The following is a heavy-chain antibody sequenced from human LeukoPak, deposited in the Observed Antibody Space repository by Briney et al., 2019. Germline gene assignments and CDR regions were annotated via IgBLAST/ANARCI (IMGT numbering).Heavy chain of an antibody. D-gene: IGHD3/OR15-3a*01. CDR2: IYYSGST. Sequence: SETLSLTCTVSGVSISSDYWSWIRQPPGKGLEWIGYIYYSGSTNYNPSLKSRVTISVDTSKNQFSLKLSSVTAADTAAYYCARLLDGVTFDYWGQGTLITVSS. CDR1: GVSISSDY. CDR3: ARLLDGVTFDY. J-gene: IGHJ4*02. V-gene: IGHV4-59*01.